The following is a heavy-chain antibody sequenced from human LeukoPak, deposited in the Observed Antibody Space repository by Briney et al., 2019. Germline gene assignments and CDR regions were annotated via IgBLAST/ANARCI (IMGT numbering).Heavy chain of an antibody. CDR3: ATDIYCSSTSCYDY. CDR2: MNPNSGNT. CDR1: GYTFTSYD. J-gene: IGHJ4*02. V-gene: IGHV1-8*03. D-gene: IGHD2-2*01. Sequence: ASVKVSCKASGYTFTSYDINWVRQATGQGREWMGWMNPNSGNTGYAQKFQGRVTITRNTSISTAYMEQSSLRSEDTAVYYCATDIYCSSTSCYDYWGQGTLVTVSS.